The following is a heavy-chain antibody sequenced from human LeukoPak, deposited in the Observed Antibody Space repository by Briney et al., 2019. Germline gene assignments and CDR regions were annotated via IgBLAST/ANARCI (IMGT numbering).Heavy chain of an antibody. CDR3: ARGRTVTNDFDL. Sequence: ASVNVSCTASGYTFTVYYIHWVRQAPGQGLEWVGIFNPSGDTTSYAQKFQGRVTMTRDTSTSTVYMELSSLRSEDTALYYCARGRTVTNDFDLWGRGTLVTVSS. D-gene: IGHD4-17*01. CDR2: FNPSGDTT. J-gene: IGHJ2*01. CDR1: GYTFTVYY. V-gene: IGHV1-46*01.